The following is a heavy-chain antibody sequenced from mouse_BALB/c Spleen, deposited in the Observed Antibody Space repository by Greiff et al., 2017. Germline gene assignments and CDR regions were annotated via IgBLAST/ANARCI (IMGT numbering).Heavy chain of an antibody. CDR2: ILPGSGST. CDR3: ARGGSRKTGFAY. D-gene: IGHD1-1*01. J-gene: IGHJ3*01. CDR1: GYTFSSYW. Sequence: QVQLQQSGAELMKPGASVKISCKATGYTFSSYWIEWVKQRPGHGLEWIGEILPGSGSTNYNEKFKGKATFTADTSSNTAYMQLSSLTSEDSAVYYCARGGSRKTGFAYWGQGTLVTVSA. V-gene: IGHV1-9*01.